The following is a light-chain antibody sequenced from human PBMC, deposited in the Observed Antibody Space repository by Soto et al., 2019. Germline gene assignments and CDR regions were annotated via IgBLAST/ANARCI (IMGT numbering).Light chain of an antibody. CDR2: KAS. V-gene: IGKV1-5*03. CDR1: QRISGW. J-gene: IGKJ5*01. Sequence: DIQMTQSPSTLSASVGDNVTVTCRASQRISGWLAWYQQKPGKAPKLLIHKASSLETGVPSRFSGSGSETDFTHTITILQPEDFATYYCQQYNTPPITFGQGTRLESK. CDR3: QQYNTPPIT.